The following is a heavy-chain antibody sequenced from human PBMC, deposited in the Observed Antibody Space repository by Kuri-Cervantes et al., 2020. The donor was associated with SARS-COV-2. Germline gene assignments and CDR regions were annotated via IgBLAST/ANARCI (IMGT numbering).Heavy chain of an antibody. V-gene: IGHV4-34*01. J-gene: IGHJ4*02. D-gene: IGHD6-13*01. CDR1: GGSFSGYY. CDR3: ARLRIAAAGTALHYFDY. CDR2: INHSGST. Sequence: GSLRLSCAVYGGSFSGYYWSWIRQPPGKGLEWIGEINHSGSTNYNPSLKSRVTISVDTSKNQFSLKLSSVTAADTAVHYCARLRIAAAGTALHYFDYWGREPWSPSPQ.